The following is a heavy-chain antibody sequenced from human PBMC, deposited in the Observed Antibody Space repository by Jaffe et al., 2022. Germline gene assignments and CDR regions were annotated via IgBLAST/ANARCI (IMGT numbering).Heavy chain of an antibody. CDR2: IYYSGST. J-gene: IGHJ6*03. Sequence: QLQLQESGPGLVKPSETLSLTCTVSGGSISSSSYYWGWIRQPPGKGLEWIGSIYYSGSTYYNPSLKSRVTISVDTSKNQFSLKLSSVTAADTAVYYCARHPLVATSRSPTSRSYYYYYMDVWGKGTTVTVSS. D-gene: IGHD5-12*01. CDR1: GGSISSSSYY. V-gene: IGHV4-39*01. CDR3: ARHPLVATSRSPTSRSYYYYYMDV.